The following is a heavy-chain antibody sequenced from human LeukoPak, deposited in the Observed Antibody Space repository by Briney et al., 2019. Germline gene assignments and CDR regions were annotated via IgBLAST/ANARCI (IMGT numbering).Heavy chain of an antibody. J-gene: IGHJ6*03. Sequence: ASVKVSCKASGYTFTSYAMHWVRQAPGQRLEWMGWINAGNGNTKYSQKFQGRVTITRDTSASTAYMELSSLRSEDTAVYYCARVSSNYVGYYYYYMDVWGKGTTVTVSS. CDR2: INAGNGNT. V-gene: IGHV1-3*01. CDR1: GYTFTSYA. D-gene: IGHD4-11*01. CDR3: ARVSSNYVGYYYYYMDV.